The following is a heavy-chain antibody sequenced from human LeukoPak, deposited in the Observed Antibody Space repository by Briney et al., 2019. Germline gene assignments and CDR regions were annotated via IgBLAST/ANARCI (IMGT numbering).Heavy chain of an antibody. J-gene: IGHJ4*02. D-gene: IGHD3-22*01. CDR1: GFTFSSYA. V-gene: IGHV3-30*04. CDR2: ISYDGSNK. Sequence: PGGSLRLSCAASGFTFSSYAMHWVRQAPGKGLEWVAVISYDGSNKYYADSVKGRFTISRDNSKNTLYLQMNSLRAEDTAVYNCARGYYYDSSGYRDYWGQGTLVTVSS. CDR3: ARGYYYDSSGYRDY.